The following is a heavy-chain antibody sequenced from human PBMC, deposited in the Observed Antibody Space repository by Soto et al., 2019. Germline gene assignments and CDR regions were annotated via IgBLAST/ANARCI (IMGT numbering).Heavy chain of an antibody. D-gene: IGHD1-26*01. V-gene: IGHV3-23*01. CDR3: AKVSLGATTITDFYYYGKDV. Sequence: GGSLRLSCAVSGFTFDNYAMNWVRQAPGKGLEWVSGITGSGENTYYADSVKGRFTISRDNSKNTLYVQLNSLRVEDTAIYYCAKVSLGATTITDFYYYGKDVWGQGTMVTVSS. CDR1: GFTFDNYA. CDR2: ITGSGENT. J-gene: IGHJ6*02.